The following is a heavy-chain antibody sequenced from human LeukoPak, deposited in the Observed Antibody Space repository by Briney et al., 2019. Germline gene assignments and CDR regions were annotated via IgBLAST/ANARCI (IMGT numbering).Heavy chain of an antibody. D-gene: IGHD3-16*01. CDR3: ARVAPLDGGIHAVDF. CDR2: LNPNSGGR. V-gene: IGHV1-2*02. Sequence: GASVKVSCKASGYSFTAYYLHWVRQAPGQGLEWMGWLNPNSGGRNFAQKFEGRVTLTRDTSITTAYMEMSNLRSDDTAVYYCARVAPLDGGIHAVDFWGQGTAVTVSS. J-gene: IGHJ3*01. CDR1: GYSFTAYY.